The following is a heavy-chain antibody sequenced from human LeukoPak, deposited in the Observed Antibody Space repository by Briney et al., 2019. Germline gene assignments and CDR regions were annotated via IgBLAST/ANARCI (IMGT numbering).Heavy chain of an antibody. D-gene: IGHD5-24*01. CDR1: GFTFSNYW. J-gene: IGHJ4*02. CDR3: ARDYKYAFDN. V-gene: IGHV3-7*01. CDR2: IKQDGSEK. Sequence: HPGGSLRLSCAASGFTFSNYWMSWVRQAPGKGLEWVANIKQDGSEKFSVDSVRGRFTISRDNAKNSLYLQMNSLRVEDTAVYYCARDYKYAFDNWGQGTLVTVSS.